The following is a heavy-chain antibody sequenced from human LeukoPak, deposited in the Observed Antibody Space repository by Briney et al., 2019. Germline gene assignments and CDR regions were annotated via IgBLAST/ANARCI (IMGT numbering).Heavy chain of an antibody. D-gene: IGHD5-12*01. CDR3: AKDPTYSGYGGLDV. CDR2: IRKDGSNI. CDR1: GFSFTYG. J-gene: IGHJ6*04. V-gene: IGHV3-30*02. Sequence: GGSLRLSCAASGFSFTYGMHWVRQAPGKGLEWVTYIRKDGSNIYYAESVKGRFAISRDNSKNTLYLQMNSLRAEDTAVYYCAKDPTYSGYGGLDVWGKGTTVTVSS.